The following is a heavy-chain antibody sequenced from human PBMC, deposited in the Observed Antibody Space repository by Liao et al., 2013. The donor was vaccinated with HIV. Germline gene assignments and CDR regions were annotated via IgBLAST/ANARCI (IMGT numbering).Heavy chain of an antibody. Sequence: QVQLQESGPGLVKPSQTLSLTCVVSGGSISSGGYSWSWIRQPPGKGLEWIGYFYHSGGTYYNPSLKSRVTISVDRSKNQFSLKLSSVTAADTAVYYCARGVATTNFDYWGQGTLVTVSS. V-gene: IGHV4-30-2*01. CDR2: FYHSGGT. CDR1: GGSISSGGYS. J-gene: IGHJ4*02. D-gene: IGHD4-23*01. CDR3: ARGVATTNFDY.